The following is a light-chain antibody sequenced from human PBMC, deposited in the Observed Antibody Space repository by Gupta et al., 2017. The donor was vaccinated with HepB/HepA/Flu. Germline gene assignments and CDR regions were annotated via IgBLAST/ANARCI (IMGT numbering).Light chain of an antibody. V-gene: IGKV1-39*01. Sequence: DIQMTQSPSSLSASVGDRVTMTCRASPSISSYLIWYQQKPGKAPKLLIYAASSLQSGVPSRFSGSGSGTDFTLTISSLQPEDFATYYCQQSYSTLWTFGHGTKVEIK. CDR1: PSISSY. CDR2: AAS. J-gene: IGKJ1*01. CDR3: QQSYSTLWT.